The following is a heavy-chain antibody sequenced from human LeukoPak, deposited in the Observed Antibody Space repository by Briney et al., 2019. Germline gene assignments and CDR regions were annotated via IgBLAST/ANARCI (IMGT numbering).Heavy chain of an antibody. Sequence: GASVKVSCKASGYTFTSYYMHWVRQAPGQGLEWVGIINPSVGSTSYAPKLQGRATMTRDTSTNTVYMELSSLRSEDTAVYYCARAPANYGIDDYWGQGTLVTVSS. J-gene: IGHJ4*02. CDR2: INPSVGST. D-gene: IGHD3-16*01. CDR3: ARAPANYGIDDY. V-gene: IGHV1-46*04. CDR1: GYTFTSYY.